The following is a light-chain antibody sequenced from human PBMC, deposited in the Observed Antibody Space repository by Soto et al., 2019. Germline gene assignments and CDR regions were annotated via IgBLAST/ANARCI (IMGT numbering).Light chain of an antibody. CDR2: DAS. CDR3: QQYNRYPIT. J-gene: IGKJ5*01. Sequence: DIQMTQSPSTLSASVGDRVTITCRASQRISSWLAGYQQKPGKAPKLLIYDASNLESGVPSRLSGSGPGTELTLPISSLPPDDFATYYCQQYNRYPITFGQGTRLDIK. CDR1: QRISSW. V-gene: IGKV1-5*01.